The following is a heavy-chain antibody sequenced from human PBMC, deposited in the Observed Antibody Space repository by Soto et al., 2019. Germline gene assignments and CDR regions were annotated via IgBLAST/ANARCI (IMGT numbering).Heavy chain of an antibody. J-gene: IGHJ4*02. CDR3: ARDKFLYASGSPGTDY. Sequence: ASVKVSCKASGYTFTSYGISWVRQAPGQGLEWMGCISAYNGNTNYAQKLQGRVTMTTDTSTSTAYMELRSLRSDDTAVYYCARDKFLYASGSPGTDYWGQGTLVTVSS. CDR1: GYTFTSYG. V-gene: IGHV1-18*01. D-gene: IGHD3-10*01. CDR2: ISAYNGNT.